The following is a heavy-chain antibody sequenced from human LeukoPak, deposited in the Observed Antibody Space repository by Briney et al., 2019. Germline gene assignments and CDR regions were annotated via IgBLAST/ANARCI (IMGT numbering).Heavy chain of an antibody. V-gene: IGHV1-18*01. Sequence: GASVKVSCKVSGYTFTSYGISWVRQAPGQGLEWMGWISAYNGNTNYAQRLQGRVTMTTDTSTSTAYMELSSLRSDDAAVYYCARGVNSGYFDYCGQGTLVTVSS. CDR3: ARGVNSGYFDY. D-gene: IGHD1-26*01. CDR1: GYTFTSYG. J-gene: IGHJ4*02. CDR2: ISAYNGNT.